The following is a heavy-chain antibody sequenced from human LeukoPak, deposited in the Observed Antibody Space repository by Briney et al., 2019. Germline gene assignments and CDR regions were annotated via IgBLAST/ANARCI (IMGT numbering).Heavy chain of an antibody. V-gene: IGHV3-15*01. J-gene: IGHJ4*02. D-gene: IGHD5-24*01. CDR3: TTDPQEMATTTDY. CDR1: GFTFSSYG. CDR2: IKSKTDGGTT. Sequence: GGSLRLSCAASGFTFSSYGMSWVRQAPGKGLEWVGRIKSKTDGGTTDYAAPVKGRFTISRDDSKNTLYLQMNSLKTEDTAVYYCTTDPQEMATTTDYWGQGTLVTVSS.